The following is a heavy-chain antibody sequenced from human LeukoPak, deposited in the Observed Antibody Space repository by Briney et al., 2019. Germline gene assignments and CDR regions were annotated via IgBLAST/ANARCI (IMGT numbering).Heavy chain of an antibody. CDR1: GFTFSSYA. V-gene: IGHV3-23*01. CDR2: ISGSGGST. CDR3: AEMPNFDWLLDAFDI. Sequence: GGSLRLSCAASGFTFSSYAMSWVRQAPGKGLEWVSAISGSGGSTYSAASVKGRFTISRDNSKNTLYLQMNSLRAEDTAVYYCAEMPNFDWLLDAFDIWGQGTMVTVSS. J-gene: IGHJ3*02. D-gene: IGHD3-9*01.